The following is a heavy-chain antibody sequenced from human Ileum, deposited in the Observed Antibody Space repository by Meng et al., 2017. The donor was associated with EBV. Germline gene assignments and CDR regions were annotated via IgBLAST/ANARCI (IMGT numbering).Heavy chain of an antibody. CDR1: GFKFNIHA. D-gene: IGHD6-13*01. Sequence: GKLVESVGGVVPPGGSLRLSCIGSGFKFNIHAMTWVRQAPGKGLEWVSTLSGTGATTYYADSVKGRFTISRDNSNNTVFLQMNSLSAEDTALYFCAGSAPAAVEGRWFDPWGQGTLVTVSS. CDR2: LSGTGATT. V-gene: IGHV3-23*04. J-gene: IGHJ5*02. CDR3: AGSAPAAVEGRWFDP.